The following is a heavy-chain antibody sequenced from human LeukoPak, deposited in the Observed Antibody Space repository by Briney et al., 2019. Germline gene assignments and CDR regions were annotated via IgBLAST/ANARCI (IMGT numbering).Heavy chain of an antibody. J-gene: IGHJ4*02. CDR3: ARGPADDSSGYYSNFDY. V-gene: IGHV4-39*07. D-gene: IGHD3-22*01. CDR2: ISYNGNT. Sequence: PSETLSLTCTVSGDSITRTDHHWGWIRQPPGKGLEWIGSISYNGNTYYSPSLKSRVTLSLDTSKNQFSLKLSSVTAADTAVYYCARGPADDSSGYYSNFDYWGQGTLVTVSS. CDR1: GDSITRTDHH.